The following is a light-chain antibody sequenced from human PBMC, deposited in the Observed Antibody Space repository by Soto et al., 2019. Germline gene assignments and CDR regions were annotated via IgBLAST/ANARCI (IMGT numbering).Light chain of an antibody. V-gene: IGLV2-14*03. J-gene: IGLJ2*01. CDR2: DVI. CDR1: SSDIGAYNF. CDR3: SSYTKSSTEV. Sequence: QAVLTQPASVSGSPGQSITISCTGTSSDIGAYNFVSWYQQHPGKAPKLMIYDVINRPSGVSNRFSASKSGNTASLTISGLQAEDEADYYCSSYTKSSTEVFGGGTKLTVL.